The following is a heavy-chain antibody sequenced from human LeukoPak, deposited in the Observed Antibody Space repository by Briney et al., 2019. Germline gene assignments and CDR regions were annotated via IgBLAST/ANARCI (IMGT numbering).Heavy chain of an antibody. V-gene: IGHV4-39*01. CDR2: IYYSGST. CDR1: GGSISSSSYY. CDR3: ARQGGSYYTPFDS. D-gene: IGHD1-26*01. J-gene: IGHJ4*02. Sequence: KPSETLSLTCTVSGGSISSSSYYWGWIRQPPGKGLEWIGNIYYSGSTYYNPSPRSRVTISVDTSKNQFSLKLNSVTAADTAVYYCARQGGSYYTPFDSWGQGTLVTVSS.